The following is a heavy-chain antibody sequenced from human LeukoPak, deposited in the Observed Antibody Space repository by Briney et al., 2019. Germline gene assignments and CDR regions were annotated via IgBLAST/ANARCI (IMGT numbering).Heavy chain of an antibody. D-gene: IGHD4-17*01. CDR3: ARYRKGDYERYYFDY. CDR2: ISAYNGNT. J-gene: IGHJ4*02. Sequence: ASVKVSCKASGYTFTSYGISWVRQAPGQGLEWMGWISAYNGNTNYAQKLQGRVTMTTDTSTSTAYMELRSLRSDDTAVYYCARYRKGDYERYYFDYWGQGHLVPVSS. V-gene: IGHV1-18*01. CDR1: GYTFTSYG.